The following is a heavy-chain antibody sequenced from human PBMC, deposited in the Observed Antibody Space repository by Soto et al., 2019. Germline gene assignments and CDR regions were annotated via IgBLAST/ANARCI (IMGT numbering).Heavy chain of an antibody. CDR3: ARGQVVAAQH. Sequence: QXXXSGSGLVKPSQTLSXTCAVSGGSXSXGGYSWSWIRQPPGKGLEWIGYIYHSGSTYYNPSLKSRVTISVDRSKNQFSLKLSSVTAADTAVYYCARGQVVAAQHWGQGTLVTVSS. V-gene: IGHV4-30-2*01. CDR2: IYHSGST. CDR1: GGSXSXGGYS. J-gene: IGHJ4*02. D-gene: IGHD2-15*01.